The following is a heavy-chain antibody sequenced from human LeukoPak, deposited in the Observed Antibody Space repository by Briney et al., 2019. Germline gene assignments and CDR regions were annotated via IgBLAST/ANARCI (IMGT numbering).Heavy chain of an antibody. CDR2: IYHSGST. J-gene: IGHJ4*02. D-gene: IGHD5-18*01. V-gene: IGHV4-38-2*02. CDR1: GYSISSGYY. CDR3: ARDGVGYSYGYSDY. Sequence: PSETLSLTCTVSGYSISSGYYWGWIRQPPGKGLEWIGSIYHSGSTYYNPSLKSRVTISVDTSKNQFSLKLSSVTAADTAVYHCARDGVGYSYGYSDYWGQGTLVTVSS.